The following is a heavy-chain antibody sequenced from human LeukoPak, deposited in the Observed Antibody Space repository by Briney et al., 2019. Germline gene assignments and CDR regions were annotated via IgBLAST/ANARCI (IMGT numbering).Heavy chain of an antibody. CDR1: GFPFSSYS. CDR2: ISASGSNI. D-gene: IGHD1-1*01. CDR3: VRVKGTYFDF. V-gene: IGHV3-48*01. Sequence: TGGSLRLSCAASGFPFSSYSMNWVRQAPGKGLEWVSYISASGSNIYYLDAVKGRFTVSRDNAMNSLFLQMNRPRAEDTAIYYCVRVKGTYFDFWGQGNLVTVSS. J-gene: IGHJ4*02.